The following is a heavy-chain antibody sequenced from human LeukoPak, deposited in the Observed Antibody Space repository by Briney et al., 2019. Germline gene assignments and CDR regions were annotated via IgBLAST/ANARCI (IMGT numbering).Heavy chain of an antibody. V-gene: IGHV1-46*01. CDR3: ARAPNDFWSGYAGYYYMDV. J-gene: IGHJ6*03. CDR2: INPSGGST. CDR1: GYTFTSYY. Sequence: ASVNVSCKASGYTFTSYYMHWVRQAPGQGLEWMGIINPSGGSTSYAQKFQGRVTMTRDTSTSTVYMELSSLRSEDTAVYYCARAPNDFWSGYAGYYYMDVWGKGTTVTVSS. D-gene: IGHD3-3*01.